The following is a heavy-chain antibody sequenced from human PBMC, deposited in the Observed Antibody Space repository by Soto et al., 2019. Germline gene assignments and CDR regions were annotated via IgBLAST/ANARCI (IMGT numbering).Heavy chain of an antibody. V-gene: IGHV4-34*01. Sequence: SETRSLTCAVYGGSFSGYYWSWIRQPPGKGLEWIGEINHSGSTNYNPSLKSRVTISVDTSKNQFSLKLSSVTAADTAVYYCARGPRLLWFGERNFQYFDYWGQGTLVTVSS. CDR2: INHSGST. CDR1: GGSFSGYY. J-gene: IGHJ4*02. D-gene: IGHD3-10*01. CDR3: ARGPRLLWFGERNFQYFDY.